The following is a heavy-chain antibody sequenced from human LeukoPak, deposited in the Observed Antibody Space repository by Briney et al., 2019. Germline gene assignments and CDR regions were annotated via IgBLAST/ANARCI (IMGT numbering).Heavy chain of an antibody. CDR1: GYTFTSYD. D-gene: IGHD3-22*01. V-gene: IGHV1-8*01. J-gene: IGHJ4*02. Sequence: ASVKVSCKASGYTFTSYDINWVRQATGQGLEWMGWMNPNSGNTGYAQKFQGRVTMTRNTSISTAYMELSSLRSEDTAVYYCVRAAISKDGSGYFYWGQGTLVTVSS. CDR3: VRAAISKDGSGYFY. CDR2: MNPNSGNT.